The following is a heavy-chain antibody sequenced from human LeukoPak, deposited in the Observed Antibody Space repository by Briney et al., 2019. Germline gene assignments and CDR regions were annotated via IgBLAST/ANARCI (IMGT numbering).Heavy chain of an antibody. V-gene: IGHV1-69*05. Sequence: SVKVSCKASGGTFSSYAISWVRQAPGQGLEWMGGIIPIFGTANYAQKFQGRVTITTDESTSTAYMELSSLRSEDTAVYYCAREYAGYCSGGSCYWFDPWGQGTLVTVSS. J-gene: IGHJ5*02. CDR1: GGTFSSYA. CDR3: AREYAGYCSGGSCYWFDP. D-gene: IGHD2-15*01. CDR2: IIPIFGTA.